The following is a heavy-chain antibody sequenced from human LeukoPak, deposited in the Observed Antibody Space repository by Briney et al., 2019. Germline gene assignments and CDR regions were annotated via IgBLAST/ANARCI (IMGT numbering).Heavy chain of an antibody. V-gene: IGHV3-74*01. CDR1: GFTFSSYW. Sequence: QPGGSLRLSCAASGFTFSSYWMHWVRQTPGKGLLWVSRINSDGSSTRYADSVKGRFTISRDNSKNTLYLQMDSLRAEDTAVYYCPLAAPEAFDIWGQGTMVTVSS. J-gene: IGHJ3*02. CDR2: INSDGSST. CDR3: PLAAPEAFDI. D-gene: IGHD6-13*01.